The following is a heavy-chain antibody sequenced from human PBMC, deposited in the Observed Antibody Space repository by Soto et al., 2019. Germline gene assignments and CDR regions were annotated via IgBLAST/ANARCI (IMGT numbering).Heavy chain of an antibody. D-gene: IGHD3-10*01. CDR3: ARTVHYYGSGSYYNAAAFDI. Sequence: VGSLRLSCAASGFTFSSYWMSWVRQAPGKGLEWVANIKQDGSEKYYVDSVKGRFTISRDNAKNSLYLQMNSLRAEDTAVYYCARTVHYYGSGSYYNAAAFDIWGQGTMVTVSS. V-gene: IGHV3-7*01. CDR1: GFTFSSYW. CDR2: IKQDGSEK. J-gene: IGHJ3*02.